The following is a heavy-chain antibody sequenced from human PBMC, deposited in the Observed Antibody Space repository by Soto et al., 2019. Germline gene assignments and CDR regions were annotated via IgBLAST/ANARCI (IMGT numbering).Heavy chain of an antibody. CDR3: ARGSGLTYFDY. V-gene: IGHV1-3*01. CDR2: INAGNGNT. D-gene: IGHD3-10*01. CDR1: CYTFTSYA. Sequence: QVQLVQSGAEVKEPGASVKVSCKASCYTFTSYAMNWVRQAPGQRHEWLGWINAGNGNTKYSQKFQGRVTITRDTSASTAYMELSSLKSEDTAVYYCARGSGLTYFDYWGQGTLVTVSS. J-gene: IGHJ4*02.